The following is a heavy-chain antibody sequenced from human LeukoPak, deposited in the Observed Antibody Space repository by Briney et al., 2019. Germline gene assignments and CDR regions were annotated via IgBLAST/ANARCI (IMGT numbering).Heavy chain of an antibody. V-gene: IGHV1-2*06. CDR3: AVEGYCSSTSCYAGNYYYYGMDV. D-gene: IGHD2-2*01. Sequence: ASVNVSCKASGYTFTGYYMHWVRQAPGQGLEWMGRINPNSGGTNYAQKLQGRVTMTTDTSTSTAYMELRSLRSDDTAVYYCAVEGYCSSTSCYAGNYYYYGMDVWGQGTTVTVSS. CDR1: GYTFTGYY. CDR2: INPNSGGT. J-gene: IGHJ6*02.